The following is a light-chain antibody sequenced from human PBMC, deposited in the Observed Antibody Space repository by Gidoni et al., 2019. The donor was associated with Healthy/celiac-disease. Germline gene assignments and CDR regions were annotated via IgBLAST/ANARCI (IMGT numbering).Light chain of an antibody. CDR1: KLGDKY. Sequence: SNELTHPPSVSVSPGQTASITCSGDKLGDKYACWYQQKPGQSPVLVIYQDSKRPSGIPERFSGSNSGNTATLTISGTQAMDEADYYCQAWDSSTGVFGTGTKVTVL. V-gene: IGLV3-1*01. CDR3: QAWDSSTGV. CDR2: QDS. J-gene: IGLJ1*01.